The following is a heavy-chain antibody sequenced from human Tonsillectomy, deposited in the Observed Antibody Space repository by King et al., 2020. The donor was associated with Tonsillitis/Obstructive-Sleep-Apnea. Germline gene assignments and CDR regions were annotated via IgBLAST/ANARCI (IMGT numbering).Heavy chain of an antibody. D-gene: IGHD5-12*01. J-gene: IGHJ6*02. CDR3: ARDLRDTVATNTGGMDV. CDR2: ISTYTGNT. V-gene: IGHV1-18*01. Sequence: QLVQSGAEVKKPGASVKVSCKASGYTFSNYTIIWVRQAPGQGLEWMGWISTYTGNTNYAQQLQGRVTMTTDTSTTTAYMNLRSLRSGDTAVYYCARDLRDTVATNTGGMDVWGQGTTVTV. CDR1: GYTFSNYT.